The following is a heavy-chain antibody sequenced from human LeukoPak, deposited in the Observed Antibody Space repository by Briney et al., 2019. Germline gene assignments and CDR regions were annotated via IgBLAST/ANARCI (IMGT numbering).Heavy chain of an antibody. V-gene: IGHV5-51*01. CDR1: PYTFTRYW. CDR3: ARHRDGYADY. CDR2: IYPGDSDT. D-gene: IGHD5-24*01. J-gene: IGHJ4*02. Sequence: GASLHISCKGPPYTFTRYWIAWARPMPGKGREWMGIIYPGDSDTRYSPSFQGQVTISADKSISTAYLQWSSLKASDTTMYYCARHRDGYADYWGQGTLVTVSS.